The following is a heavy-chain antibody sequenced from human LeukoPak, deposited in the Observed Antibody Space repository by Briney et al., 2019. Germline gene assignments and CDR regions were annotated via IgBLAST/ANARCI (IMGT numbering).Heavy chain of an antibody. CDR2: INRSGST. CDR1: GGSFSGYY. V-gene: IGHV4-34*01. J-gene: IGHJ4*02. CDR3: AIRIAAAGTIDY. D-gene: IGHD6-13*01. Sequence: SETLSLTCAVYGGSFSGYYWSWIRQPPGKGLEWIGEINRSGSTNYNPSLKSRVTISVDTSKNQFSLKLSSVTAADTAVYYCAIRIAAAGTIDYWGQGTLVTVSS.